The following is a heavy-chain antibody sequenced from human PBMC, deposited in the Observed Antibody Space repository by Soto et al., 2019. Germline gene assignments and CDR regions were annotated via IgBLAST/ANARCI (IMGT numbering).Heavy chain of an antibody. CDR3: ARDGSGSYYAQEYYYYRMDV. CDR2: INAGNGNT. CDR1: GYTFTGYA. D-gene: IGHD1-26*01. V-gene: IGHV1-3*01. J-gene: IGHJ6*02. Sequence: ASVKVSCKASGYTFTGYAMHWVRQAPGQRLEWMGWINAGNGNTKYSQKFQGRVTITRDTSASTAYMELSSLRSEDTAVYYCARDGSGSYYAQEYYYYRMDVWGQGTTVTVSS.